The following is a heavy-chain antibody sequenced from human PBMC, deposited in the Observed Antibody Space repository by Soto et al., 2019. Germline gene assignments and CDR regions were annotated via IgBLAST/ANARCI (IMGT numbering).Heavy chain of an antibody. CDR1: GDSVSSNSAA. J-gene: IGHJ6*03. CDR2: TYYRSKWYN. CDR3: ARGRGWNYGYYYYYMDV. D-gene: IGHD1-7*01. Sequence: SQTLSLTCAISGDSVSSNSAAWNWIRQSPSRGLEWLGRTYYRSKWYNDYAVSVKSRITINPDTSKNQFSLQLNSVTPEDTAVYYCARGRGWNYGYYYYYMDVWGKGTTVTVSS. V-gene: IGHV6-1*01.